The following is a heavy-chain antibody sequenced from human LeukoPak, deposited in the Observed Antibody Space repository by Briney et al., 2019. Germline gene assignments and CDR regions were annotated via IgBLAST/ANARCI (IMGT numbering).Heavy chain of an antibody. V-gene: IGHV3-30-3*01. CDR2: ISYDGSNK. CDR3: ARDFAEDFWSGYLGYYYGTDV. J-gene: IGHJ6*02. D-gene: IGHD3-3*01. Sequence: PGGSLRLSCAASGFTFSSYAMHWVRQAPGKGLEWVAVISYDGSNKYYADSVKGRFTISRDNSKNTLYLQMNSLRAEDTAVYYCARDFAEDFWSGYLGYYYGTDVWGQGTTVTVSS. CDR1: GFTFSSYA.